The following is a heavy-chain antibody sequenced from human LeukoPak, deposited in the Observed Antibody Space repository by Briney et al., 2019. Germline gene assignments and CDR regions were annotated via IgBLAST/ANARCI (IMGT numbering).Heavy chain of an antibody. CDR2: IGGEKSGSWT. CDR1: GFTFNNYP. Sequence: GGSLRLSCAASGFTFNNYPMGWVRQAPGKGLEWLSAIGGEKSGSWTKSADSVKGRFTISRDNSKNTLYLQMNSLTTEDTAVYYCTRDAGSWTDFDHWGQGTLVTVSS. CDR3: TRDAGSWTDFDH. V-gene: IGHV3-23*01. D-gene: IGHD6-13*01. J-gene: IGHJ4*02.